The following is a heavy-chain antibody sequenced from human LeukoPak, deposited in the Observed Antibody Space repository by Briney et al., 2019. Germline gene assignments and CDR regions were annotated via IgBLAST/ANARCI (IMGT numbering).Heavy chain of an antibody. D-gene: IGHD3-9*01. Sequence: GRSLRLSCAASGFTFSSYGIHWVRQAPGKGLEWVAVISYDGSNKYYADSVKGRFTISRDNSKNTLYLQMNSLGAEDTAVYYCAKDLVLRYFDWAFDYWGQGTLVTVSS. CDR3: AKDLVLRYFDWAFDY. CDR2: ISYDGSNK. V-gene: IGHV3-30*18. CDR1: GFTFSSYG. J-gene: IGHJ4*02.